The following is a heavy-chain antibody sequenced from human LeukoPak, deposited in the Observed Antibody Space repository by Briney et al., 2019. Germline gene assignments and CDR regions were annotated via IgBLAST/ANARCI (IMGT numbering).Heavy chain of an antibody. D-gene: IGHD1-1*01. CDR2: INPNSVDT. V-gene: IGHV1-2*02. J-gene: IGHJ4*02. Sequence: WLGWINPNSVDTLYPQKFQGRVTLTRDTSISTAYMDLNRLTSDDTAVYYCVRDVHNWNDDYWGQGTLVTVSS. CDR3: VRDVHNWNDDY.